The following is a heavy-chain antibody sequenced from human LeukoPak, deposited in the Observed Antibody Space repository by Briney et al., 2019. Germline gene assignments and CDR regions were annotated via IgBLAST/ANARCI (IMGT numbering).Heavy chain of an antibody. D-gene: IGHD2-2*01. CDR3: AKDQDIVVVPAATGMDV. Sequence: GRSLRLSCAASGITFSSDGMHWVRQAPGQGLEWVAVISYDGSNRYYADSVKGRFTISRDNSKNTLYLQMNSLRAEDTAVYYCAKDQDIVVVPAATGMDVWGQGTTVTVSS. J-gene: IGHJ6*02. V-gene: IGHV3-30*18. CDR2: ISYDGSNR. CDR1: GITFSSDG.